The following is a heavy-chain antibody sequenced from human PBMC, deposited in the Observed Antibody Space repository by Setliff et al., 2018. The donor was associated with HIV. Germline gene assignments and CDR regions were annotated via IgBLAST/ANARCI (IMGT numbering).Heavy chain of an antibody. D-gene: IGHD3-10*01. Sequence: ASVKVSCKASGYTFTSYYIHWVRQAPGQGLEWMGEINPSGGSTSYSEKFRGRATMTRDTSRSTVYMELSSLRFDDTAVYYCARDRAGDAFDIWGQGTMVTVSS. V-gene: IGHV1-46*01. CDR2: INPSGGST. CDR3: ARDRAGDAFDI. CDR1: GYTFTSYY. J-gene: IGHJ3*02.